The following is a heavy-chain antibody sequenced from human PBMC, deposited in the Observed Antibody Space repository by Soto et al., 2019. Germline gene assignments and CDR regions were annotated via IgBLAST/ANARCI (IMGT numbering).Heavy chain of an antibody. CDR2: INHNSETI. CDR3: VRDRGYTGYNLEY. Sequence: EVQLVESGGGLIQPGGSLRVSCAASGFPFRTYAMNWVRQAPGKGLEWVSFINHNSETIYYTDSVKVRFTISRDNAKNSLYLQMNSLRDEDTAVYYCVRDRGYTGYNLEYWGQGTLVTVSS. V-gene: IGHV3-48*02. J-gene: IGHJ4*02. D-gene: IGHD5-12*01. CDR1: GFPFRTYA.